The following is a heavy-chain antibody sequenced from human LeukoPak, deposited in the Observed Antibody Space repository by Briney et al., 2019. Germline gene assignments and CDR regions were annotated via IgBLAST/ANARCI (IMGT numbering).Heavy chain of an antibody. CDR1: GYTFTGYY. CDR3: ASGGYSSSGGLDY. V-gene: IGHV1-2*02. D-gene: IGHD6-13*01. CDR2: INPNSGGT. Sequence: GASVKVSCKASGYTFTGYYMHWVRQAPGQGLEGMGWINPNSGGTNYAQRFQGRVTMTRDTSISTAYMELSRLRSDDTAVYYCASGGYSSSGGLDYWGQGTLVTVSS. J-gene: IGHJ4*02.